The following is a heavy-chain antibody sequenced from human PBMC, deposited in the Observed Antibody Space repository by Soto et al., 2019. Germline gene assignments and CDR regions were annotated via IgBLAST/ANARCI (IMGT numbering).Heavy chain of an antibody. Sequence: LRLSCAASGFTFSSYAMSWVRQAPGKGLEWVSTISGSGGNAYYADSVKGRFSISRDNSKNTLRLQMNSLRADDTAVYYCAKDGASGSYPPYYYFGMDVWGQGTTVTVSS. CDR1: GFTFSSYA. V-gene: IGHV3-23*01. D-gene: IGHD1-26*01. CDR2: ISGSGGNA. CDR3: AKDGASGSYPPYYYFGMDV. J-gene: IGHJ6*02.